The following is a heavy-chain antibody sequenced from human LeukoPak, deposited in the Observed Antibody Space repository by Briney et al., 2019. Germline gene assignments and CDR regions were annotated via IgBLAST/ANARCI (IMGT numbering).Heavy chain of an antibody. CDR1: GGSISSGSYY. Sequence: SETLSLTCIVSGGSISSGSYYWAWIRQPPGKTLEWIGSIYYSGSTYYNPSLKSRVTISVDTSKNQFSLRLSSVTAADTAVYYCLRHRGCSSDFDYWGQGTLVTVSS. V-gene: IGHV4-39*01. D-gene: IGHD6-6*01. CDR2: IYYSGST. CDR3: LRHRGCSSDFDY. J-gene: IGHJ4*02.